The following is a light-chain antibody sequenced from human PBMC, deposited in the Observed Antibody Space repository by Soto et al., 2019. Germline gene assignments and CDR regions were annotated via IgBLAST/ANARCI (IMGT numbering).Light chain of an antibody. V-gene: IGKV3-20*01. CDR1: QSVNNYY. Sequence: EIVLTQSPGTLSLSPGERATLSCRVSQSVNNYYLAWFQQKPGQAPRLLIYGTSTRPPGIPDRFSGSGSGTDFSLTISRLEPEDFAVYYCQHYGRSPPWTFGQGTKVEIK. J-gene: IGKJ1*01. CDR2: GTS. CDR3: QHYGRSPPWT.